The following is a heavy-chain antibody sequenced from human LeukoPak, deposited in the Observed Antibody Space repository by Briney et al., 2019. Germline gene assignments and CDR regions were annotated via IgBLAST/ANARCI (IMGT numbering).Heavy chain of an antibody. Sequence: GSLRLSCAASGFTFSSYAMNWVRQAPGKGLEWVSSISSSSSYIYYADSVKGRFTISRDNAKNSLYLQMNSLRAEDTAVYYCARDKYSSSWYSFIDYWGQGTLVTVSS. CDR2: ISSSSSYI. V-gene: IGHV3-21*01. CDR3: ARDKYSSSWYSFIDY. CDR1: GFTFSSYA. D-gene: IGHD6-13*01. J-gene: IGHJ4*02.